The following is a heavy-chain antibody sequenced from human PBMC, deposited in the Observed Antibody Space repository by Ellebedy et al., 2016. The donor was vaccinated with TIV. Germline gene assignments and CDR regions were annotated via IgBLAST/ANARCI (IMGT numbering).Heavy chain of an antibody. CDR3: AKGKGSSDAFDI. CDR1: GFTFSSYA. J-gene: IGHJ3*02. Sequence: GESLKISXSASGFTFSSYAMSWVRQAPGKGLQWVSAISGSGANTYYADSVKGRFTISKDTSKNTLGLQMNSLRAEDTAIYYCAKGKGSSDAFDIWGQGTMVTVSS. V-gene: IGHV3-23*01. CDR2: ISGSGANT.